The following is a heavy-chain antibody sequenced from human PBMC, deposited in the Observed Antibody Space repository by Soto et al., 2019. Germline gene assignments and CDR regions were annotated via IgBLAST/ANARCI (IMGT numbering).Heavy chain of an antibody. CDR3: VRDRYSSSGWFDP. D-gene: IGHD3-10*01. J-gene: IGHJ5*02. V-gene: IGHV6-1*01. Sequence: QTLSLTCAISGDIVSSYSAAWNWIRQSPSGGLEWLGRTYYRSRFFSDYAESVKSRIIINPDTSKNQFSLQLKSVTPEDTAVYYCVRDRYSSSGWFDPWGQGTPVTVSS. CDR2: TYYRSRFFS. CDR1: GDIVSSYSAA.